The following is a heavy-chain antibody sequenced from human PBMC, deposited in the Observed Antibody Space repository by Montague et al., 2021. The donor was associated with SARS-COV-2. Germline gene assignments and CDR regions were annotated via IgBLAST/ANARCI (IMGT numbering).Heavy chain of an antibody. CDR2: ISFDGGNE. Sequence: SLRLSCVASGFSFSDYAMHWVRQAPGKGLEWVAIISFDGGNEHYAVSVKGRFSISRDNSKNTVFLQMNSLRAEDTAVYYCAKDRDTRHTTPIDYWGQGTLVTVSS. D-gene: IGHD2-15*01. V-gene: IGHV3-30*04. CDR1: GFSFSDYA. J-gene: IGHJ4*02. CDR3: AKDRDTRHTTPIDY.